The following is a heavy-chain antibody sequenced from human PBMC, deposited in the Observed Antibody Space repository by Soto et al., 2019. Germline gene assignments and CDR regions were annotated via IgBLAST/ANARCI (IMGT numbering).Heavy chain of an antibody. J-gene: IGHJ6*03. Sequence: GESLKISCAASGFTFSSYWMHWVRQAPGKGLVWVSRINSDGSSTSYADSVKGRFTISRDNAKNTLYLQMNSLRAEDTAVYYCARGLSYCSSTSCYNTNYYYYYMDVWGKGTTVTVSS. V-gene: IGHV3-74*01. CDR2: INSDGSST. D-gene: IGHD2-2*02. CDR1: GFTFSSYW. CDR3: ARGLSYCSSTSCYNTNYYYYYMDV.